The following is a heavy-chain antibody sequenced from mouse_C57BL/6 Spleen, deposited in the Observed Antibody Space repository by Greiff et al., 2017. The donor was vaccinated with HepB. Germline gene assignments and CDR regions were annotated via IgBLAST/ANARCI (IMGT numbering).Heavy chain of an antibody. V-gene: IGHV5-4*01. Sequence: EVHLVESGGGLVKPGGSLKLSCAASGFTFSSYAMSWVRQTPEKRLEWVATISDGGSYTYYPDNVKGRFTISRDNAKNNLYLQMSHLKSEDTAMYYCARGEIYYGSLDYWGQGTTLTVSS. CDR1: GFTFSSYA. J-gene: IGHJ2*01. CDR2: ISDGGSYT. D-gene: IGHD1-1*01. CDR3: ARGEIYYGSLDY.